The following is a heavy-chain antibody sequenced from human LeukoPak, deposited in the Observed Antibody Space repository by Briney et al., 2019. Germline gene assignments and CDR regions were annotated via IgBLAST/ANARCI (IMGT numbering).Heavy chain of an antibody. Sequence: PGGSLRLSCAASGLTFSSYSMNWVRQAPGKGLEWVSSISSSSSYIYYADSVKGRFTISRDNAKDSLYLQMNSLRAEDTAVYYCAREGDSLTNGGNSGAFDIWGQGTMVTVSS. CDR2: ISSSSSYI. CDR3: AREGDSLTNGGNSGAFDI. V-gene: IGHV3-21*01. J-gene: IGHJ3*02. D-gene: IGHD4-23*01. CDR1: GLTFSSYS.